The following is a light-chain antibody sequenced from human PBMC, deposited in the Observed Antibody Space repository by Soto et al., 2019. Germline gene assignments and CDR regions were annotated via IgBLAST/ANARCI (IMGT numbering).Light chain of an antibody. Sequence: AIRMTQSPSSLSASVGDRVTITCRASQSISSYLNWYQQKPGKAPELLIYAASTLQSGVPSRFSGSGSGTDFTLTISCLQSEDFATYYCQQYYSFPPTFGQGTKGDIK. CDR1: QSISSY. J-gene: IGKJ1*01. V-gene: IGKV1-8*01. CDR2: AAS. CDR3: QQYYSFPPT.